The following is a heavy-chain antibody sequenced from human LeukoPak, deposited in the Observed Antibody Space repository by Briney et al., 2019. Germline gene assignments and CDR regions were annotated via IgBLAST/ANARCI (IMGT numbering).Heavy chain of an antibody. J-gene: IGHJ4*02. D-gene: IGHD4-11*01. CDR3: ARVPDSNYPYYFDY. CDR2: IYYSGST. CDR1: GGSISSYY. V-gene: IGHV4-59*01. Sequence: SETLSLTCTVSGGSISSYYWSWIRQPPGKGLEWIGYIYYSGSTNHNPSLTSRVTISVDTSKNQFSLKLSSLTAADTAVYYCARVPDSNYPYYFDYWGQGTLVTVSS.